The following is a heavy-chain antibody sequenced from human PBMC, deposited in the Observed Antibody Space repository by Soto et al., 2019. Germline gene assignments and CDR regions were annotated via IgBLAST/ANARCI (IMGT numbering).Heavy chain of an antibody. J-gene: IGHJ5*02. CDR2: ISYDGSNK. CDR3: AKGSFDSSGYYWFDP. V-gene: IGHV3-30*18. D-gene: IGHD3-22*01. Sequence: PGGSLRLSCAASGFTFSSYGMHWVRQAPGKGLEWVAVISYDGSNKYYADSVKGRFTISRDNSKNTLYLQMNSLRAEDTAVYYCAKGSFDSSGYYWFDPWGQGTLVTVSS. CDR1: GFTFSSYG.